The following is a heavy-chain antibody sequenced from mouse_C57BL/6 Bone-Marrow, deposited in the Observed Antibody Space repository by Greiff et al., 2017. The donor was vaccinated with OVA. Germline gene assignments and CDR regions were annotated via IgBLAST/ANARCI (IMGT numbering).Heavy chain of an antibody. Sequence: DVMLVESGGGLVQPGGSLSLSCAASGFTFTDYYMSWVRQPPGQALEWLGFIRNKANGYTTEYSASVQGRFTLSRYNSQSILYLQMNALRAEDSATYYCARDEDYGSSYAMDYWGQGTSVTVSS. CDR3: ARDEDYGSSYAMDY. D-gene: IGHD1-1*01. CDR1: GFTFTDYY. J-gene: IGHJ4*01. V-gene: IGHV7-3*01. CDR2: IRNKANGYTT.